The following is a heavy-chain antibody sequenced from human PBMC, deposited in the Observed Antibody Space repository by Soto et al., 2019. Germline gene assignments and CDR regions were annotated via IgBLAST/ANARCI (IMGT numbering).Heavy chain of an antibody. D-gene: IGHD6-6*01. CDR3: ASADPYSTSSPLDY. CDR2: MNPNSGNT. Sequence: QVQLVQSGAEVKKPGASVKVSCKTSGYTFTNYNINWVRQATGQGLEWMGWMNPNSGNTGYAQKFQGRVTMTRNTSVTTAYMEFSTLRAGYTAVYYRASADPYSTSSPLDYWGEVALVSVSS. V-gene: IGHV1-8*01. J-gene: IGHJ4*02. CDR1: GYTFTNYN.